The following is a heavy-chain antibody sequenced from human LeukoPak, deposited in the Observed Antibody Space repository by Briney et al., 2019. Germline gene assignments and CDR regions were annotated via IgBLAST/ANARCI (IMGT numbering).Heavy chain of an antibody. D-gene: IGHD3-10*01. CDR1: GFTFSSYW. CDR2: IKQDGSEK. J-gene: IGHJ4*02. CDR3: ARDRYYYGSGSYYDY. Sequence: GGSLRLSCAASGFTFSSYWMSWVRQAPGKGLEWVANIKQDGSEKYYVDSVKGRFTISRDNAKNSLYLQMNSLRAKDTAVYYCARDRYYYGSGSYYDYWGQGTLVTVSS. V-gene: IGHV3-7*01.